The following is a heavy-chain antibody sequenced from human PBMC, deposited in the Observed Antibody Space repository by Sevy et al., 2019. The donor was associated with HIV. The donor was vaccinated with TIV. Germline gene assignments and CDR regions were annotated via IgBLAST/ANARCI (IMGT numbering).Heavy chain of an antibody. CDR2: IIPIFGTA. V-gene: IGHV1-69*13. J-gene: IGHJ4*02. CDR3: ARDRATVTTPGPADY. CDR1: GGTFSSYA. D-gene: IGHD4-17*01. Sequence: ASVKVSCKASGGTFSSYAISWVRQAPGQGLEWMGRIIPIFGTANYAQKFQGRVTITADESTSTAYMELSSLGSEDTAVYYCARDRATVTTPGPADYWGQGTLVTDSS.